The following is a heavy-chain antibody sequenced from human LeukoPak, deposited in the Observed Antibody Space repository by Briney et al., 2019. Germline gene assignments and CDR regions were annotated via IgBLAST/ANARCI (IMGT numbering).Heavy chain of an antibody. CDR2: IYHSGST. Sequence: SETLSLTCTVSGGSISSGGYSWSWIRQPPGKGLEWIGYIYHSGSTYYNPSLKSRVTISVDRSKNQFSLKLSSVTAADTAVYYCARDGDPAHDAFDIWGQGTMVTVSS. CDR3: ARDGDPAHDAFDI. J-gene: IGHJ3*02. V-gene: IGHV4-30-2*01. CDR1: GGSISSGGYS. D-gene: IGHD4-17*01.